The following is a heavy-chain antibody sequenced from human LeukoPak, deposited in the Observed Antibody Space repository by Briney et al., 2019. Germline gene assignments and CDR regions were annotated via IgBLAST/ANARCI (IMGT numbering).Heavy chain of an antibody. J-gene: IGHJ4*02. CDR3: ARGGYSYGYTYFDY. Sequence: GSLRLSCAASGFTFSSYEMKWVRQAPGKGLEWVSYISSSGSTIYYADSVKGRFTISRDNAKNSLYLQMNSLRAEDTAVYYCARGGYSYGYTYFDYWGQGTLVTVSS. CDR1: GFTFSSYE. D-gene: IGHD5-18*01. CDR2: ISSSGSTI. V-gene: IGHV3-48*03.